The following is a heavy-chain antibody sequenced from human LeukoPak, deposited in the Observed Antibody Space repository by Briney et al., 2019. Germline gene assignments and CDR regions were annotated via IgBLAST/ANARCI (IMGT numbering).Heavy chain of an antibody. V-gene: IGHV1-18*01. CDR1: GGTFSSYA. D-gene: IGHD3-10*01. CDR3: ARDTSYGSGSYPSRGYFDY. CDR2: ISAYNGNT. Sequence: ASVKVSCKASGGTFSSYAISWVRQAPGQGLEWMGWISAYNGNTNYAQKLQGRVTMTTDTSTSTAYMELRSLRSDDTAVYYCARDTSYGSGSYPSRGYFDYWGQGTLVTVSS. J-gene: IGHJ4*02.